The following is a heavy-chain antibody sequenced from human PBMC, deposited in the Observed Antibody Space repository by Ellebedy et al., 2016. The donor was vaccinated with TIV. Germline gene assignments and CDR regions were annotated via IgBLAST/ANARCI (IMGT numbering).Heavy chain of an antibody. J-gene: IGHJ4*02. CDR2: IKQDGSEK. V-gene: IGHV3-7*01. CDR3: VRDHAYAFDY. D-gene: IGHD2-2*01. Sequence: GGSLRLSCAASGFTFSSYWMIWVRQAPGKGLEWVANIKQDGSEKYYVDSVKGRFTISGDNAKNSVYLEMNSLRVEDSAVYYCVRDHAYAFDYWGQGTLVTVSS. CDR1: GFTFSSYW.